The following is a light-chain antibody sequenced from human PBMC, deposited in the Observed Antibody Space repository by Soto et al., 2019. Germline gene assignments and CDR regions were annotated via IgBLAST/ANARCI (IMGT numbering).Light chain of an antibody. CDR2: DAS. J-gene: IGKJ4*01. CDR1: QSVTTN. Sequence: VVMTHSPATLSVSPWERVTFSCRASQSVTTNLAWYQHKPGQSPRLLISDASTGASGIPPRFSGSGSGTEFTLTIDRLQSADFAVYYCQQYDRWPVNFGGGTKVDIK. V-gene: IGKV3-15*01. CDR3: QQYDRWPVN.